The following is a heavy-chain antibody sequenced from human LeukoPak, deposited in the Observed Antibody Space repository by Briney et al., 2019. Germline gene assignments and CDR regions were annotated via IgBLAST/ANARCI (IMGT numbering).Heavy chain of an antibody. CDR2: INNDGSNI. CDR1: GFTFSNHW. J-gene: IGHJ4*02. Sequence: GGSLRLSCAASGFTFSNHWMPWVRHAPGKGLVWLSRINNDGSNIVYADSVKGRFTASRDNAKNTLDLQMDSLRAEDTAVYYCVRGVIGPEQWGQGTVVTISS. CDR3: VRGVIGPEQ. V-gene: IGHV3-74*03.